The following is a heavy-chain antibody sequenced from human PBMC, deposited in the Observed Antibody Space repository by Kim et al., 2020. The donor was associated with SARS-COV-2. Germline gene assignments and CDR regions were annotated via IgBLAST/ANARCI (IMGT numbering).Heavy chain of an antibody. J-gene: IGHJ4*02. CDR3: AKVLEDWDYYGSGSYYNDY. Sequence: GGSLRLSCAASGFTFSSYAMSWVRQAPGKGLEWVSAISGSGGSTYYADSVKGRFTISRDNSKNTLYLQMNSLRAEDTAVYYCAKVLEDWDYYGSGSYYNDYWGQGTLVTVSS. D-gene: IGHD3-10*01. CDR1: GFTFSSYA. V-gene: IGHV3-23*01. CDR2: ISGSGGST.